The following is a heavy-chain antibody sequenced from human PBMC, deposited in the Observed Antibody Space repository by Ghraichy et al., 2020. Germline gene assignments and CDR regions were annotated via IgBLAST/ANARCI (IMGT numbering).Heavy chain of an antibody. CDR3: ARDYGAY. D-gene: IGHD4/OR15-4a*01. V-gene: IGHV3-7*03. Sequence: GGSLRLSCAASTAIFTNYWMNWVRQAPGKGLEWVANISPDGSDEYYVDSVKGRFTISRDNVKNSLYLQMNSLRAEDTAVYYCARDYGAYWGQGALVTVSS. CDR2: ISPDGSDE. J-gene: IGHJ4*02. CDR1: TAIFTNYW.